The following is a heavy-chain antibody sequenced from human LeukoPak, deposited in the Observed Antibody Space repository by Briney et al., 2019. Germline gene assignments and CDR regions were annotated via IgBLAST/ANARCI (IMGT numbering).Heavy chain of an antibody. D-gene: IGHD6-6*01. CDR3: ARGHNGIRSGGYCSSSRLDY. J-gene: IGHJ4*02. Sequence: ASVKVSCEASGYTFTSYDINWVRQATGQGLEWMGWMNPNSGNTGYAQKFQVRVTITRNTSISTAYMELSRLRSEDTAVYYCARGHNGIRSGGYCSSSRLDYWGQGTLVTVSS. CDR1: GYTFTSYD. V-gene: IGHV1-8*03. CDR2: MNPNSGNT.